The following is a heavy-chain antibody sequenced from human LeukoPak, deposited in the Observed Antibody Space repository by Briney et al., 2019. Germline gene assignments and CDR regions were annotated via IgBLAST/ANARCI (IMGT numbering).Heavy chain of an antibody. V-gene: IGHV3-53*01. D-gene: IGHD2-15*01. J-gene: IGHJ4*02. Sequence: GGSLRLSCAASGFTVSSSYMSWVRQAPGKGLEWVSVVYSGGETYYADSVKGRFTISRDNSKNTLYLQMNSLRAEDTAVYYCASGRGYCSGGRCYVDHWGQGTLFTVSS. CDR1: GFTVSSSY. CDR3: ASGRGYCSGGRCYVDH. CDR2: VYSGGET.